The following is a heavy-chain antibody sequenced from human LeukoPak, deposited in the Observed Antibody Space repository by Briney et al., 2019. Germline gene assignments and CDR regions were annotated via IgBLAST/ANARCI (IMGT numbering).Heavy chain of an antibody. CDR2: IYPGDSDT. J-gene: IGHJ4*02. V-gene: IGHV5-51*01. CDR1: GCSFTSYW. Sequence: GESLKISYKGSGCSFTSYWIGWVRQMPGKGLEWMGIIYPGDSDTRYSPSFQGQVTISADKSISTAYLQWSSLKASDTAMYYCARWAGSYGHTYYFDYWGQGTLVTVSS. D-gene: IGHD5-18*01. CDR3: ARWAGSYGHTYYFDY.